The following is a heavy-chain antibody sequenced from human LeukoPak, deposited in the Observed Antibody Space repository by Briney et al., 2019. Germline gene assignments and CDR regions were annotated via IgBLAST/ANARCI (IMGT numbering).Heavy chain of an antibody. Sequence: RASVKVSCKASGYTFTSYDINWVRQATGQGLEWMGWMNPNSGNTGYAQKFQGRVTITRNTSISTAYMELSSLRSEDTAVYYCARDLGDTAMVNYYYMDVWGKGTTVTISS. J-gene: IGHJ6*03. CDR2: MNPNSGNT. CDR1: GYTFTSYD. CDR3: ARDLGDTAMVNYYYMDV. D-gene: IGHD5-18*01. V-gene: IGHV1-8*03.